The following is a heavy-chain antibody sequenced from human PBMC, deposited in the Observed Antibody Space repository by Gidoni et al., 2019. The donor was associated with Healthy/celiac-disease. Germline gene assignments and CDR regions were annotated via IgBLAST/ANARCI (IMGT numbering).Heavy chain of an antibody. V-gene: IGHV3-23*01. D-gene: IGHD6-19*01. CDR2: ISGSGVIT. CDR1: GFTFSSYA. J-gene: IGHJ1*01. Sequence: EVQLLESGGGLVQPGGSLRLSCAASGFTFSSYAMSGVRQAPGKGLGGVSSISGSGVITYYPDSVKGRFTISRDNSKNTLYLQMNSLRAEDTAVYYCAKVAIAVAGPPPQHWGQGTLVTVSS. CDR3: AKVAIAVAGPPPQH.